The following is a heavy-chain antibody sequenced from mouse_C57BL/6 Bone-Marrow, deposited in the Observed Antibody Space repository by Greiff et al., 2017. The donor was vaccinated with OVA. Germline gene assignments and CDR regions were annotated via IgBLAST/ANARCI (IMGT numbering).Heavy chain of an antibody. CDR2: INPSNGGT. Sequence: QVQLQQPGTELVKPGASVKLSCKASGYTFTSYWMHWVKQRPGQGLEWIGNINPSNGGTNYNEKFKSKATLTVDKSSSTAYMQLSSLTSEDSSVYYCARSRIYYDYDWFAYWGQGTLVTVSA. CDR1: GYTFTSYW. V-gene: IGHV1-53*01. J-gene: IGHJ3*01. D-gene: IGHD2-4*01. CDR3: ARSRIYYDYDWFAY.